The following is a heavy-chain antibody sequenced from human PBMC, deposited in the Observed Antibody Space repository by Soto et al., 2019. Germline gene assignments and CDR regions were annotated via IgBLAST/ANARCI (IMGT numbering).Heavy chain of an antibody. CDR2: INHSGST. CDR1: GGSFSGYY. CDR3: ARGNTVTTYGTYYYYYGMDV. J-gene: IGHJ6*02. V-gene: IGHV4-34*01. Sequence: SETLSLTCAVYGGSFSGYYWSWIRQPPGKGLEWIGEINHSGSTNYNPSLKSRVTISVDTSKNQFSLKLSSVTAADTAVYYCARGNTVTTYGTYYYYYGMDVWGQGTTVTVSS. D-gene: IGHD4-17*01.